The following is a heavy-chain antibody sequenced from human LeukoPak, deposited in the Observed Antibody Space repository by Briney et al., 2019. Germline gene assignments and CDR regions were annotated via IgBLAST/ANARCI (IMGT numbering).Heavy chain of an antibody. V-gene: IGHV1-69*05. J-gene: IGHJ4*02. CDR3: ARGQLVLDY. CDR1: GGTFSSYA. CDR2: IIPIFGTA. D-gene: IGHD6-13*01. Sequence: SVKVSCKASGGTFSSYAISWVRQAPGQGLEWMGGIIPIFGTASYAQKFQGRVTMTRDTSTSTVYMELSSLRSEDTAVYYCARGQLVLDYWGQGTLVTVSS.